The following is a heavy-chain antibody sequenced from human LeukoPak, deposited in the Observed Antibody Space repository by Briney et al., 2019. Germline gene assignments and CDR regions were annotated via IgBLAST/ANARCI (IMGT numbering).Heavy chain of an antibody. Sequence: GRSLRLSCSASGPTFSIYAVHWVRQARGEGLEYVSSISSNGGSTYYADSVKGRLTISRDNSKNTLFLQMNSLTAADTAMYYCTRTFLSGDGYKVGYFDYWGQGTLVTVSS. J-gene: IGHJ4*02. CDR3: TRTFLSGDGYKVGYFDY. CDR1: GPTFSIYA. D-gene: IGHD5-24*01. V-gene: IGHV3-64*04. CDR2: ISSNGGST.